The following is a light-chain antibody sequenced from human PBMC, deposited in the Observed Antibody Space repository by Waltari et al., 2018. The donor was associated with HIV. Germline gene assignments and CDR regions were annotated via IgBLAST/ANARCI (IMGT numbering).Light chain of an antibody. V-gene: IGLV1-40*01. CDR1: SSNLGDADFD. CDR2: GNR. Sequence: QSVLTQPPSVSGAPGQTVTISCSGSSSNLGDADFDVHWYQQLPGTAPKLLIYGNRIRPSGVPYRFSGSKSGTSASLAITVLQPEDEADYYCQSFDYDSSLTVLFGGGTKLTVL. J-gene: IGLJ2*01. CDR3: QSFDYDSSLTVL.